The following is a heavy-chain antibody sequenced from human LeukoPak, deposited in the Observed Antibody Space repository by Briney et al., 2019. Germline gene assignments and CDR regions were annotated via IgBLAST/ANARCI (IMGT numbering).Heavy chain of an antibody. Sequence: GGSLRLSCAASGFTFSNYAMNWVRQAPGKGLEWVSGVSGSGDITYHADSVKGRFTISRDNSKNTVYLQMNSLTADDTAVYYCAKGASAWFTTPSAFIHYWGQGTLVTVSS. CDR3: AKGASAWFTTPSAFIHY. CDR2: VSGSGDIT. D-gene: IGHD3-10*01. V-gene: IGHV3-23*01. J-gene: IGHJ4*02. CDR1: GFTFSNYA.